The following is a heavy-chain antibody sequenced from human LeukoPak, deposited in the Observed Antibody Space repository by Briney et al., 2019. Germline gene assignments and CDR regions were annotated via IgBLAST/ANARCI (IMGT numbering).Heavy chain of an antibody. J-gene: IGHJ4*02. CDR1: GFTFSSYE. D-gene: IGHD3-3*01. V-gene: IGHV3-48*03. Sequence: GGSLRLSCAASGFTFSSYEMNWVRQAPGKGLEWVSYISSSGSTIYYADSVKGRFTISRDNAKNSLYLQMNSLRAEDTAVYYCASDMGYYDFWSGFDYWGQGTLVTVSS. CDR3: ASDMGYYDFWSGFDY. CDR2: ISSSGSTI.